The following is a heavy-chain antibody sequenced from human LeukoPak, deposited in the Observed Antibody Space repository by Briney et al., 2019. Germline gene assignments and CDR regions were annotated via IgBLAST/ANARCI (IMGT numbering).Heavy chain of an antibody. CDR1: GGSISRGKYY. Sequence: PSQTLSLTCTLSGGSISRGKYYWTWIRQPGEQGLEYIGSIYTSGGTSGSTYYYPSLKSRVTISVDTSKNQFSLKLSSVTAADTAVYYCAWGDSSGYPYDPWGQGTLVTVSS. CDR3: AWGDSSGYPYDP. CDR2: IYTSGGTSGST. D-gene: IGHD3-22*01. V-gene: IGHV4-61*02. J-gene: IGHJ5*02.